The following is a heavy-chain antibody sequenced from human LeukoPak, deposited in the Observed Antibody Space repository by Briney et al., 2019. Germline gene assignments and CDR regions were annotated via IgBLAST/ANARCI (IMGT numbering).Heavy chain of an antibody. CDR2: INWIGGST. CDR3: ARDLGYKDYVSAFDL. Sequence: GGSLRLSCAASGFIFDDYGMTWVRQTPGKGLEWVSGINWIGGSTGYADSVKGRFTISRDNAKNSLYLQMNSLRAEDTALYYCARDLGYKDYVSAFDLWAQGTMVTVSS. J-gene: IGHJ3*01. V-gene: IGHV3-20*04. CDR1: GFIFDDYG. D-gene: IGHD5-24*01.